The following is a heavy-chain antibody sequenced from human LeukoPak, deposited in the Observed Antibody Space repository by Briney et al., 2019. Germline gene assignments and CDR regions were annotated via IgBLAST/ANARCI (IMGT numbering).Heavy chain of an antibody. CDR3: ARGQQLLGEGVDY. CDR1: GFTFSSYG. V-gene: IGHV3-33*01. J-gene: IGHJ4*02. D-gene: IGHD2-2*01. Sequence: GRSLRLSCGASGFTFSSYGMHWVRQAPGKGLEWVAVIWYDGSNKYYADSVKGRFTISRDNSKNTLYLQMNSLRAEDTAVYYCARGQQLLGEGVDYWGQGTLATVSS. CDR2: IWYDGSNK.